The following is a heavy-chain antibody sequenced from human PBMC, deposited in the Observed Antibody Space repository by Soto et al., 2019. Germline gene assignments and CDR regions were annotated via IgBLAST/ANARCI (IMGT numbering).Heavy chain of an antibody. CDR3: ARTIVVVVAAKRYYDYYMDV. J-gene: IGHJ6*03. CDR2: INHSGST. V-gene: IGHV4-34*01. CDR1: GGSFSGYY. Sequence: QVQLQQWGAGLLKPSETLSLTCAVYGGSFSGYYWSWIRQPPGKGLEWIGEINHSGSTNYNPSLKSRVTISVDTSKNQFSLKLSSVTAADTAVYYCARTIVVVVAAKRYYDYYMDVWGKGTTVTVSS. D-gene: IGHD2-15*01.